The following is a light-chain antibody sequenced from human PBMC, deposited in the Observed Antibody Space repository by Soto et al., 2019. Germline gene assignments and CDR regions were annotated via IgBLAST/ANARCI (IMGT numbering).Light chain of an antibody. CDR3: QQYNNLPLT. CDR2: GAS. J-gene: IGKJ4*01. CDR1: QSVSSN. Sequence: EIVMTQSPATLSVSPGERATLSCRASQSVSSNLAWYQQKPGQAPRLLIYGASTRATGIAARFSSSGSGTEFTLTISSLQSEDFAVYYCQQYNNLPLTFGGGTKVEIK. V-gene: IGKV3-15*01.